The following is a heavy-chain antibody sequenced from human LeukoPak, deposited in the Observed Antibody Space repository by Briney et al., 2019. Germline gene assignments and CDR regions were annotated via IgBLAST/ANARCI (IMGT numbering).Heavy chain of an antibody. CDR3: ARRLRYCSGGSCYYFDY. CDR2: IYPGDSDT. J-gene: IGHJ4*02. Sequence: GEPLKISCEASGYSFTSYWSGWGREMRGGVVEWMGIIYPGDSDTRYSPSFQGQVTISADKSISTAYLQWRSLKASDTAMYYCARRLRYCSGGSCYYFDYWGQGTLVTVSS. V-gene: IGHV5-51*01. D-gene: IGHD2-15*01. CDR1: GYSFTSYW.